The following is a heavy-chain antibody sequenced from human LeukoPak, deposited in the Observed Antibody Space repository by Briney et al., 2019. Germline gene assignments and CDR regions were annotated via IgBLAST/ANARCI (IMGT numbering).Heavy chain of an antibody. D-gene: IGHD3-22*01. CDR2: IHASGML. V-gene: IGHV4-31*03. CDR1: GASFSSGDQY. CDR3: SRGLDSRKLGY. Sequence: SETLSLTCTVSGASFSSGDQYWNWIRQSPGKGLEWIGSIHASGMLYNNPSLESRVTISIDTSKNQFSLNLNSVTAADTAVYFCSRGLDSRKLGYWGQGTLVNVSS. J-gene: IGHJ4*02.